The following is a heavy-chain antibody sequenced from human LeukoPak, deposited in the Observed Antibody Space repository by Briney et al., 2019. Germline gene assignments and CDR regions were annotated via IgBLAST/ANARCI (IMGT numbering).Heavy chain of an antibody. J-gene: IGHJ6*04. CDR2: IYHSGST. D-gene: IGHD3-10*01. Sequence: SGTLSLTCAVSGGSISSSNWWSWVLQPPGKGLEWIGEIYHSGSTNYNPSLKSRVTISVDKSKNQFSLKLSSVTAADTAVYYCARVPYYGTGDYGMDVWGNGPTVTVSS. V-gene: IGHV4-4*02. CDR3: ARVPYYGTGDYGMDV. CDR1: GGSISSSNW.